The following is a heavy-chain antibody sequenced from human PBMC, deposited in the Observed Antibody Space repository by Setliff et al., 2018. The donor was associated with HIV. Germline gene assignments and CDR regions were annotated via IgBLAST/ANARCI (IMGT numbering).Heavy chain of an antibody. CDR1: GGSVGSGSYY. V-gene: IGHV4-30-4*08. Sequence: SETLSLTCTVSGGSVGSGSYYWSWIRQPPGKGLEWIGYIYYSGSTYYNPSLKSRLTISLDTSNNQFSVRLTSVTAADTAMYYCVRDDYGYNGKGFDYWGPGTLVTVS. CDR3: VRDDYGYNGKGFDY. J-gene: IGHJ4*02. CDR2: IYYSGST. D-gene: IGHD4-17*01.